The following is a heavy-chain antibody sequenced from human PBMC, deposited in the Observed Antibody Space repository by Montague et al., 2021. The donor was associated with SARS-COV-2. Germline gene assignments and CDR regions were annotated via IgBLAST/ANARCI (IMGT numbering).Heavy chain of an antibody. V-gene: IGHV4-39*07. CDR3: AGGGDMNWFDP. CDR1: GGSISSSSYY. CDR2: LYYSGST. D-gene: IGHD2-21*01. J-gene: IGHJ5*02. Sequence: SETLSLTCTVSGGSISSSSYYWGWIRQPPGKGLEWIGSLYYSGSTYYNPSLKSRVTISVDTSKNQFSLKLSSVTAADTAVYYCAGGGDMNWFDPWGQGTLVTVSS.